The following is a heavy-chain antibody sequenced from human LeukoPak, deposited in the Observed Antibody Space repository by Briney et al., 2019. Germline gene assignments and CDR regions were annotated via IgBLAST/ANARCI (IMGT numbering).Heavy chain of an antibody. CDR1: GYTFTSYG. CDR3: AREMVRGKIDY. Sequence: ASVTVSCKASGYTFTSYGISWVRQAPGQGLEWMGWISAYNGNTNYAQKLQGRVTMATDTSTSTAYMELRSLRSDDTAVYYCAREMVRGKIDYWGQGTLVTVSS. D-gene: IGHD3-10*01. V-gene: IGHV1-18*04. J-gene: IGHJ4*02. CDR2: ISAYNGNT.